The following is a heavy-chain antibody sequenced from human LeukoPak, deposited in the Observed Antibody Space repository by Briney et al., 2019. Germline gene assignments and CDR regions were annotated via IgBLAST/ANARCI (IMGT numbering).Heavy chain of an antibody. V-gene: IGHV4-39*01. CDR2: LYSGRTT. D-gene: IGHD5-12*01. J-gene: IGHJ4*02. Sequence: SESLSLTCTVSAGSISSTSHHWGWIRQSPGKGLEWIGSLYSGRTTYYNPSLDSRVTISVVTSKNQFSLQLNSVAAADTAVYYCVRHDGRGGATMGALDSWGQGSLVTVSS. CDR3: VRHDGRGGATMGALDS. CDR1: AGSISSTSHH.